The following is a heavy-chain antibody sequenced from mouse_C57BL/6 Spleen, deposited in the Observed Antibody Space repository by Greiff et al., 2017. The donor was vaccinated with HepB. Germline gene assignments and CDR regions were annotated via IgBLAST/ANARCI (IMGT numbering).Heavy chain of an antibody. CDR3: AREFITTVVATGVDY. D-gene: IGHD1-1*01. J-gene: IGHJ2*01. CDR1: GYAFSSSW. Sequence: VQLQQSGPELVKPGASVKISCKASGYAFSSSWMNWVKQRPGKGLEWIGRIYPGDGDTNYNGKFKGKATLTADKSSSTAYMQLSSLTSEDSAVYFCAREFITTVVATGVDYWGQGTTLTVSS. V-gene: IGHV1-82*01. CDR2: IYPGDGDT.